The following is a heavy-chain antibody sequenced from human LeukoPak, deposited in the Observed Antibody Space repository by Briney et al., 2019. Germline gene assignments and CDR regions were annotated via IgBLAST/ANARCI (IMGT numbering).Heavy chain of an antibody. D-gene: IGHD3-10*01. Sequence: PSETLSLTCTVSGGSISSGGYYWSWIRQHPGKGLEWIGYIYYSGSTYYNPSLKSRVTISVDTSKNQFSLKLSSVTAADTAVYYCARGWRGYFDYWGQGTLVTVSS. V-gene: IGHV4-31*03. CDR1: GGSISSGGYY. CDR3: ARGWRGYFDY. J-gene: IGHJ4*02. CDR2: IYYSGST.